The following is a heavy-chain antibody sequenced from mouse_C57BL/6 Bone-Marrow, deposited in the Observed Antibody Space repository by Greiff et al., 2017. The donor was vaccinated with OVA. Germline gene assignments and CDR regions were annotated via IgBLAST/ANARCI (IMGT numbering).Heavy chain of an antibody. V-gene: IGHV1-59*01. D-gene: IGHD1-1*01. Sequence: VKLQQPGAELVRPGTSVKLSCKASGYTFTSYWMHWVKQRPGQGLEWIGVIDPSDSYTNYNQKFKGKATLTVDTSSSTAYMQLSSLTSEDSAVYYCARWGTTVVDYYAMDYWGQGTSVTVSS. J-gene: IGHJ4*01. CDR1: GYTFTSYW. CDR2: IDPSDSYT. CDR3: ARWGTTVVDYYAMDY.